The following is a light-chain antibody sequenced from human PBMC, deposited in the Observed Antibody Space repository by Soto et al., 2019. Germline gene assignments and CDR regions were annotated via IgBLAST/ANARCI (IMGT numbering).Light chain of an antibody. CDR2: AVS. J-gene: IGKJ1*01. Sequence: EIVMPQSPATLSVTPGERATLSCRASQSVSSNLAWYQHKPGQAPRLLISAVSTGATGVPARFSGSGSGTEFTLTISSLQSEDFAVYYCQQYNNWPPWTFGQGTKVDMK. CDR1: QSVSSN. V-gene: IGKV3-15*01. CDR3: QQYNNWPPWT.